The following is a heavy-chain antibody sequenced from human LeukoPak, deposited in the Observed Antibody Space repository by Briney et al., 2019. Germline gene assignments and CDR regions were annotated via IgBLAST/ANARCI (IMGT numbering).Heavy chain of an antibody. J-gene: IGHJ4*02. CDR3: ARVQGFDGRGWYYFDY. D-gene: IGHD6-19*01. Sequence: PSETLSLTCTVSGGSISSYYWSWIRQPPGKGLEWIGYIYDSGSTNYNPSLKSRVTISVDTSKNQFSLKLSSVTAADTAVYYCARVQGFDGRGWYYFDYWGQGTLVTVSS. V-gene: IGHV4-59*12. CDR1: GGSISSYY. CDR2: IYDSGST.